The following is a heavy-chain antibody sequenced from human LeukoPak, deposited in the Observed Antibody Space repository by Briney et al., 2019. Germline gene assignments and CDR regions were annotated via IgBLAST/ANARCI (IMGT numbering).Heavy chain of an antibody. CDR2: INPNSGGT. V-gene: IGHV1-2*02. Sequence: ASVKVSCKASGYTFTGYYMHWVRQAPGQGLEWMGWINPNSGGTNYAQKFQGRVTMTRDTSISTAYMELSSLRSEDTAVYYCARGVDIVATDQYWGQGTLVTVSS. CDR3: ARGVDIVATDQY. CDR1: GYTFTGYY. J-gene: IGHJ4*02. D-gene: IGHD5-12*01.